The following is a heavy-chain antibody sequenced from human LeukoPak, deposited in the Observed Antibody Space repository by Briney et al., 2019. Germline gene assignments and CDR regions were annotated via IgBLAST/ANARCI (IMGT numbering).Heavy chain of an antibody. CDR2: ISAYKGNT. CDR1: GYTFTSYG. CDR3: ARVAGGGSIAAAPY. Sequence: ASVKVSCKASGYTFTSYGISWVRQAPGQGLEWMGWISAYKGNTNYAQKLQGRVTMTTDTSTSTAYMELRSLRSDDTAVYYCARVAGGGSIAAAPYWGQGTLVTVSS. J-gene: IGHJ4*02. V-gene: IGHV1-18*01. D-gene: IGHD6-13*01.